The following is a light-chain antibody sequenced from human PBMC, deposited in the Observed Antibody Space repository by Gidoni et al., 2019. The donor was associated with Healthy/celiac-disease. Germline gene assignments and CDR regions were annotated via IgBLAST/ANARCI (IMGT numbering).Light chain of an antibody. CDR1: QSVSSSY. Sequence: EIVLTQSPGTLSLSPGERAILSCRASQSVSSSYLAWYQQKPGQAPRLLIYGASSRATGIPDRFSGSGSGTDFTLTISRLEPEEFAVYYCQQYGSSPPRFTFGHGTKVDIK. CDR3: QQYGSSPPRFT. CDR2: GAS. V-gene: IGKV3-20*01. J-gene: IGKJ3*01.